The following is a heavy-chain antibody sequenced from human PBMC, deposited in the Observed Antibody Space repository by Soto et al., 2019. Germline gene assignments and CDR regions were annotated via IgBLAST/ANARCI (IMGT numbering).Heavy chain of an antibody. V-gene: IGHV3-30*18. J-gene: IGHJ4*02. CDR1: GFTFSSYG. D-gene: IGHD2-15*01. CDR3: AKEGCSGGICYGFDY. CDR2: MSWDGSDE. Sequence: QVQLVESGGGVVQPGRSLRLSCAASGFTFSSYGMHWVRQAPGKGLEWVAVMSWDGSDEFYEETVKGRFTVSRDNYRNPLYLQMNSLRPEDTAVYYCAKEGCSGGICYGFDYWGQGTLVTVSS.